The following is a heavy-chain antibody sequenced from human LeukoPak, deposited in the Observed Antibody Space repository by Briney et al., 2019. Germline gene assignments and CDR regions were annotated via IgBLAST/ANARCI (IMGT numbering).Heavy chain of an antibody. CDR1: GGSISSYY. V-gene: IGHV4-59*12. D-gene: IGHD1-26*01. CDR2: IYYSGST. J-gene: IGHJ4*02. CDR3: ASEVQGSYAFFDY. Sequence: SETLSLTCTVSGGSISSYYWSWIRQPPGKGLEWIGYIYYSGSTNYNPSLKSRVTISVDTSKNQFSLKLSSVTAADTAVYYCASEVQGSYAFFDYWGQGTLVTVSS.